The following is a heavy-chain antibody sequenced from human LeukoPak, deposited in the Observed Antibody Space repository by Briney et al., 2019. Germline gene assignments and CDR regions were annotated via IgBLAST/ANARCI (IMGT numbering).Heavy chain of an antibody. Sequence: SETLSLTCTVSGGSISSNYWSWIRQPPGKGLEYIGYIHYTGSTNYNPSLKSRVTISVDTFKNQFSLKLTSVTAADTAVYHCAKGGGSPDVWGQGTTVTVSS. V-gene: IGHV4-59*01. CDR1: GGSISSNY. CDR3: AKGGGSPDV. CDR2: IHYTGST. D-gene: IGHD3-16*01. J-gene: IGHJ6*02.